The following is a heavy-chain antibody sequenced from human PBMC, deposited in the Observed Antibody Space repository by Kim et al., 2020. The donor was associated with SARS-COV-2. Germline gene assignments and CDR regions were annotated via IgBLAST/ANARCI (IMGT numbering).Heavy chain of an antibody. D-gene: IGHD2-21*01. Sequence: GGSLRLSCAASGFTFSSYSMNWVRQAPGKGLEWVSSISSSSSYIYYADSVKGRFTISRDNAKNSLYLQMTSLRAEDTAVYYCARDPIGFLFYYYGMDVWGQGTTVTVSS. CDR1: GFTFSSYS. V-gene: IGHV3-21*01. J-gene: IGHJ6*02. CDR3: ARDPIGFLFYYYGMDV. CDR2: ISSSSSYI.